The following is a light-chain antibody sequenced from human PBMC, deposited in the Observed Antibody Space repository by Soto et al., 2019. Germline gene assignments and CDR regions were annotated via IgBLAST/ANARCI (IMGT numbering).Light chain of an antibody. V-gene: IGKV1-5*01. Sequence: DIEMTKSHSTLSASVGDRVTITCRASQSISSWLAWYQQKPGKAPKLLIYDASSLESGVPSRFSGSGSGTEFTLTISSLQPDDFATYYCQQYNSYWTFGQGTKV. CDR1: QSISSW. CDR2: DAS. CDR3: QQYNSYWT. J-gene: IGKJ1*01.